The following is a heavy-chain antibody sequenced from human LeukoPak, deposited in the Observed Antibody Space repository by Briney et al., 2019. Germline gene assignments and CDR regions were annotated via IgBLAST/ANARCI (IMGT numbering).Heavy chain of an antibody. CDR1: GYTFTSYY. J-gene: IGHJ4*02. Sequence: GASVKVSCKASGYTFTSYYTHWVRQAPGQGLEWMGIINPSGGSRSYAQKFQGRVTMTRDTSTSTVYMELSSLRSEDTAVYYCARYFYDSSGYAYYFDYWGQGTPVTVSS. CDR3: ARYFYDSSGYAYYFDY. CDR2: INPSGGSR. D-gene: IGHD3-22*01. V-gene: IGHV1-46*01.